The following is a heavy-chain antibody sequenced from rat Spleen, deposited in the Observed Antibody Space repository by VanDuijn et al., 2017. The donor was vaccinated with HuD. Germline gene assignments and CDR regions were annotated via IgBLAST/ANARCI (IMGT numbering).Heavy chain of an antibody. Sequence: EVQLVESGGGLVQPGRSLNLSCAASGFTFSDYYMAWVRQAPKQGLEWVASISFEGSGTYYGDSVKGRFTITRDNAKSTLYLQMNSLRPEDTATYYCTRAPYGYFDYWGQGVEVTVSS. J-gene: IGHJ2*01. V-gene: IGHV5-22*01. CDR1: GFTFSDYY. CDR2: ISFEGSGT. CDR3: TRAPYGYFDY. D-gene: IGHD1-3*01.